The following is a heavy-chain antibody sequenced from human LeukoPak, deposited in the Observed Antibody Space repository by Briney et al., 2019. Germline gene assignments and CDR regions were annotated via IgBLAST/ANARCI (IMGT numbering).Heavy chain of an antibody. V-gene: IGHV3-21*01. CDR2: ISSSSSYI. CDR1: GFTYSSYS. J-gene: IGHJ4*02. CDR3: ARDLTYYDFWSGYRQYYFDY. D-gene: IGHD3-3*01. Sequence: PGGSLRLSCAASGFTYSSYSMNWVRQAPGKGLEWVSSISSSSSYIYYADSVKGRFTISRDNAKNSLYLQMNSLRAEDTAVYYCARDLTYYDFWSGYRQYYFDYWGQGTLVTVSS.